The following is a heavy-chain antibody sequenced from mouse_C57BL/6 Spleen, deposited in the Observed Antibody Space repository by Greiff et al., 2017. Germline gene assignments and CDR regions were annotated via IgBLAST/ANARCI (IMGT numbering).Heavy chain of an antibody. V-gene: IGHV1-42*01. J-gene: IGHJ2*01. CDR3: ARGITTVVAPYDFDY. CDR2: INPSTGGT. Sequence: VQLQQSGPELVKPGASVKISCKASGYSFTGYYMNWVKQSPEKSLEWIGEINPSTGGTTYNQKFKAKATLTVDKSSSTAYMQLKSLTSEDSAVYYCARGITTVVAPYDFDYWGQGTTLTVSS. CDR1: GYSFTGYY. D-gene: IGHD1-1*01.